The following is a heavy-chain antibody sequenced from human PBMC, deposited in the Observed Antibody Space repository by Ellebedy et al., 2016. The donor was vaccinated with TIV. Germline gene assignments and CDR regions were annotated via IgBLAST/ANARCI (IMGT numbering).Heavy chain of an antibody. D-gene: IGHD6-6*01. J-gene: IGHJ5*02. CDR3: VSRGSSSS. V-gene: IGHV3-7*01. Sequence: GESLKISXAASGFTLSDYYMSWIRQVPGKGLEWVANINYDGSVKYYVNSVKGRFTISRDNVKNSLSLQMNGLGVEDTAVYYCVSRGSSSSWGQGALVTVSS. CDR2: INYDGSVK. CDR1: GFTLSDYY.